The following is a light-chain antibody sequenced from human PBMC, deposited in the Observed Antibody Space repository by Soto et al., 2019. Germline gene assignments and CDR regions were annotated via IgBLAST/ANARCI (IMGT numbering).Light chain of an antibody. J-gene: IGKJ1*01. Sequence: EIVLSQSPGTLSLSTGERATLSCRASQSFRGNYLAWYQQKPGQAPRLLMYGASSRAIGIPDRFSGSGSGTDFTLTISRLEPEDIAVYYCQQYGISPRTFGQGTKVAIK. CDR2: GAS. V-gene: IGKV3-20*01. CDR3: QQYGISPRT. CDR1: QSFRGNY.